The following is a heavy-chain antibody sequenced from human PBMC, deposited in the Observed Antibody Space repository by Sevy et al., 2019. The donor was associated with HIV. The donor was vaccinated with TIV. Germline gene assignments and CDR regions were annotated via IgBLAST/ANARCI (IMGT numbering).Heavy chain of an antibody. Sequence: GGSLRLSCAASGFTFSSYDMHWVRQATGKGLEWVSAIGTAGDTYYPGSMKGRFTISRENAKNSLYLQMNSLRAEDTAVYYCAKDQRGIAARPDYFDYWGQGTLVTVSS. CDR2: IGTAGDT. J-gene: IGHJ4*02. CDR1: GFTFSSYD. V-gene: IGHV3-13*01. CDR3: AKDQRGIAARPDYFDY. D-gene: IGHD6-6*01.